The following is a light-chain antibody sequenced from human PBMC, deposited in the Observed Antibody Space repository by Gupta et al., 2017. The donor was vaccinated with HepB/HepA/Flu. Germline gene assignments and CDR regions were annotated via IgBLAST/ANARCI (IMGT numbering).Light chain of an antibody. CDR2: QDN. Sequence: SYELTQPPSVSVSSGQTASITCSGDKLGDKYACWYQQKPGQSPVLVIYQDNKRPSGIPERFSGSNSGNTATLTISGTQAMDEADYYCQAWDSSLYVVFGGGTKLTVL. CDR3: QAWDSSLYVV. CDR1: KLGDKY. J-gene: IGLJ2*01. V-gene: IGLV3-1*01.